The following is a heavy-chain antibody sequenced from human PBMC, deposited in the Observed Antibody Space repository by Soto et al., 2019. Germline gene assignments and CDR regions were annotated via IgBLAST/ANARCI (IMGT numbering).Heavy chain of an antibody. J-gene: IGHJ6*02. Sequence: SETLSLTCTVSGGSISSSSYYWDWIRQPPGKGLEWIGSIYYSGNTYYSPSLKSRVTISVDTSKNQFSLKLSSVTAADTAVYYCASPASRYYFYGMDVWGQGTTVTVSS. CDR2: IYYSGNT. D-gene: IGHD2-2*01. V-gene: IGHV4-39*01. CDR1: GGSISSSSYY. CDR3: ASPASRYYFYGMDV.